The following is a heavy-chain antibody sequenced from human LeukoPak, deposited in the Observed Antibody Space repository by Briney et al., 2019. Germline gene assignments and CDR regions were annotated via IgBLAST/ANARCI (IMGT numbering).Heavy chain of an antibody. CDR3: ARGYSSGWYGCPFDY. D-gene: IGHD6-19*01. CDR2: IYSGGST. CDR1: GFTVSSNY. V-gene: IGHV3-53*01. J-gene: IGHJ4*01. Sequence: GGSLRLSCAASGFTVSSNYMSWVRQAPGKGLEWVSVIYSGGSTYYADSVKGRFTTSRDNSKNTLYLQMNSLRAEDTAVYYCARGYSSGWYGCPFDYWGHGTLVTVSS.